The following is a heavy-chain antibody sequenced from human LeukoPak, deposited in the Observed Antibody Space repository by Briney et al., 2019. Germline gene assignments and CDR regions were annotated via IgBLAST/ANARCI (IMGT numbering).Heavy chain of an antibody. V-gene: IGHV1-2*02. CDR1: GYTFTGYC. CDR3: ARGEITMVRGVNTRDRVYYFYYYMDV. D-gene: IGHD3-10*01. J-gene: IGHJ6*03. Sequence: GASVKVSCKASGYTFTGYCMHWVRPAPGQGLEWMGWINPNSGGTNYAQKFQGRVTMTRDTSISTAYMELSRLRSDDTAVYYCARGEITMVRGVNTRDRVYYFYYYMDVWGKGTTVTISS. CDR2: INPNSGGT.